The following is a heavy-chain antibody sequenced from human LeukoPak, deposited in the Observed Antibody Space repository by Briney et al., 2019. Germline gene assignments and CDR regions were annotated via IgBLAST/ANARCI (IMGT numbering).Heavy chain of an antibody. CDR2: IYYSGST. CDR1: GGSISSYY. CDR3: ARSGANYDILTGYYPNWFDP. D-gene: IGHD3-9*01. J-gene: IGHJ5*02. V-gene: IGHV4-59*01. Sequence: PSETLSLTCTVSGGSISSYYWSWIRQPPGKGLEWIGYIYYSGSTNYNPSLKSRVTISVDTSKNQFSLKLSSVTAADTAVYYCARSGANYDILTGYYPNWFDPWGQETLVTVSS.